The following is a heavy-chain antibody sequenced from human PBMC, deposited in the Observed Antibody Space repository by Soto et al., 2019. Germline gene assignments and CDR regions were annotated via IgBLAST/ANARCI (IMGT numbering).Heavy chain of an antibody. CDR1: GVTLSSSD. CDR2: IRGGSGLT. V-gene: IGHV3-23*01. D-gene: IGHD3-16*01. Sequence: GGSLRLSCVGSGVTLSSSDMTWVRQAPGKGLEWVSAIRGGSGLTYYAASVEGRFTISRDNSKNTLYLQMTGLRAEDTALYYCERDKYTNYVNYFDLWGQGTLVTVSS. J-gene: IGHJ5*02. CDR3: ERDKYTNYVNYFDL.